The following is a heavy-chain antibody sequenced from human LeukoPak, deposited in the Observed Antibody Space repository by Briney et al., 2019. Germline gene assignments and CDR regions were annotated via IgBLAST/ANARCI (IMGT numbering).Heavy chain of an antibody. CDR1: GFTFSSYG. CDR2: ISYDGSNK. D-gene: IGHD3-22*01. Sequence: GGSLRLSCAASGFTFSSYGMHWVRQAPGKGLEWVAVISYDGSNKYYADSVKGRFTISRDNSKSTLYLQMNSLGAEDTAVYYCAKDRGIPYYYDSSGYYNWFDPWGQGTLVTVSS. V-gene: IGHV3-30*18. CDR3: AKDRGIPYYYDSSGYYNWFDP. J-gene: IGHJ5*02.